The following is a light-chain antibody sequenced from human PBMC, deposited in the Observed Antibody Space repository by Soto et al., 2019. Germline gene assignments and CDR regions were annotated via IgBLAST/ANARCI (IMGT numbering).Light chain of an antibody. J-gene: IGKJ5*01. CDR1: QSVSGSY. Sequence: EIVLTQSPGTLSLSPGERATLSCRASQSVSGSYLAWYQLKPGQAPRLLIYAASTRATGIPDRFSGSGSGTDFTLTISRLGPEDFAVYSCQQYDTSVITFGQGTRLEIK. V-gene: IGKV3-20*01. CDR2: AAS. CDR3: QQYDTSVIT.